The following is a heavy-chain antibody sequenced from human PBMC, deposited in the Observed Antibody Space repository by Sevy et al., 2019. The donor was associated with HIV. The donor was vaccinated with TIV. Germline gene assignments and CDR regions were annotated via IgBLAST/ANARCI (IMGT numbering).Heavy chain of an antibody. V-gene: IGHV6-1*01. CDR1: GDSVSSNSAA. J-gene: IGHJ4*02. D-gene: IGHD1-26*01. CDR2: TYYRSKWYF. CDR3: ARVSCGSYCGPYFDS. Sequence: SQTLSLTCAISGDSVSSNSAAWNWIRQSPSRGLEWLGRTYYRSKWYFNYAESVKSRMTINPDTSKNQCSLQLNSVTPEDTAVYYCARVSCGSYCGPYFDSWGQGILVTVSS.